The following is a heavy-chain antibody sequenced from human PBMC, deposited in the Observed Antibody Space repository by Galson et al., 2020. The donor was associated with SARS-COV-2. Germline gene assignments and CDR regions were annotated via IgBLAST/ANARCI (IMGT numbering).Heavy chain of an antibody. CDR1: GFIFSAYA. CDR3: AKTLVGNGGYMDV. V-gene: IGHV3-23*01. J-gene: IGHJ6*03. D-gene: IGHD2-2*01. CDR2: IDSTGGFI. Sequence: GGSLRLSCGGSGFIFSAYAMNWVRQAPGKGLEWVATIDSTGGFIYYQDSVQGRFTISRDNSKDTVCLQMNSLRAEDTAVYHCAKTLVGNGGYMDVWGKGTTVTVSS.